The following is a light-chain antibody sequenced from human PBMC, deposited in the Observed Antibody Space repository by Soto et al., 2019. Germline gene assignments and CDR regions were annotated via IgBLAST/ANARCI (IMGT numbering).Light chain of an antibody. CDR2: KAS. Sequence: DIQMTQSPSTLSASVGDRVTITCRASQSISSWLAWYQQKPGKAPKLLIYKASSLESGVPSRFSGSGSGTEFTLTISSPQPDDFATYYCQQYNSYSYTFGQGTTLEIK. CDR3: QQYNSYSYT. J-gene: IGKJ2*01. CDR1: QSISSW. V-gene: IGKV1-5*03.